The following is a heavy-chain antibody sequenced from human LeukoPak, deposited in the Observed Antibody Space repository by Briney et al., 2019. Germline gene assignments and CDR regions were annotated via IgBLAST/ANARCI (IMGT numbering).Heavy chain of an antibody. J-gene: IGHJ3*02. CDR2: IDPYSGNT. V-gene: IGHV1-18*01. D-gene: IGHD1-26*01. CDR1: GGTFSSYA. CDR3: ARGVGNEGLTI. Sequence: ASVKVSCKASGGTFSSYAITWVRQAPGQGLEWMGWIDPYSGNTNYAQKFQGRVTMTTETLTSTADMEVTSLRSDDTAVYYCARGVGNEGLTIWGQGTLVTVSS.